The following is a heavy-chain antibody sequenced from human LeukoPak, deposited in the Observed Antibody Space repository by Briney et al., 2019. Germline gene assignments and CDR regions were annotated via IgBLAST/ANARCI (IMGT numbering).Heavy chain of an antibody. CDR3: ARGDCSTISCPQDWFDP. CDR2: ISSDGSST. V-gene: IGHV3-74*01. CDR1: GFTFSRYN. D-gene: IGHD2-2*01. J-gene: IGHJ5*02. Sequence: PGGSLRLSXAASGFTFSRYNMHWVCQAPGKGLVWVSRISSDGSSTRYAGSVKGRFTISRDNAKNTLYLQVNSLRAEDTAVYYCARGDCSTISCPQDWFDPWGQGTLVTVSS.